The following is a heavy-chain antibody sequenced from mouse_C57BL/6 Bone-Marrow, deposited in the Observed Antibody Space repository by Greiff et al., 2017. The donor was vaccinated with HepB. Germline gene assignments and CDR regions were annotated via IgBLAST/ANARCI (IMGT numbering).Heavy chain of an antibody. D-gene: IGHD2-5*01. CDR3: ARGHYSNSWFAY. V-gene: IGHV1-19*01. J-gene: IGHJ3*01. CDR2: INPYNGGT. Sequence: VQLQQSGPVLVKPGASVKMSCKASGYTFTDYYMNWVKQSHGKSLEWIGVINPYNGGTSYNQKFKGKATLTVDKSSSTAYMELNSLTSEDSAVYYCARGHYSNSWFAYWGQGTLVTVSA. CDR1: GYTFTDYY.